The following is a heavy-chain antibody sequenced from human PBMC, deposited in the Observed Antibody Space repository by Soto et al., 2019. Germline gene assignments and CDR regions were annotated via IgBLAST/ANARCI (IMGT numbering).Heavy chain of an antibody. CDR2: INPSGGST. CDR3: ARRCSGGSCIDP. CDR1: GYTFSTYY. Sequence: ASVKVSCKASGYTFSTYYLHWVRQAPGQGLEWMGIINPSGGSTDYAQKFQGRVTMTSDTSTSTVYMELTSLRFDDAAVYYCARRCSGGSCIDPWGQGTLVTVS. J-gene: IGHJ5*02. D-gene: IGHD2-15*01. V-gene: IGHV1-46*01.